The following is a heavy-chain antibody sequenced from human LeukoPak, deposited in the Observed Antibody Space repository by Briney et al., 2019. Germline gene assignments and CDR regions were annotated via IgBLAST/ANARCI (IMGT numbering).Heavy chain of an antibody. CDR3: VKSGGYYYMDA. D-gene: IGHD3-16*01. J-gene: IGHJ6*03. CDR2: IKEDGSNL. CDR1: GFTFSSNW. V-gene: IGHV3-7*03. Sequence: GGSLRRSGAASGFTFSSNWMGWVAQAPGNGLEWVANIKEDGSNLYYLDSVKGRFTISRDNAKNSPHLQMNSLRPEDMALYYCVKSGGYYYMDAWGKGTTVIVSS.